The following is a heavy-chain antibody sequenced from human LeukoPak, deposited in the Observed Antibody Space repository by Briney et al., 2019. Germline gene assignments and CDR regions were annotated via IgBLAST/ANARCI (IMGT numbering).Heavy chain of an antibody. CDR1: GGSISSGSYY. V-gene: IGHV4-61*02. D-gene: IGHD1-26*01. Sequence: SQTLSLTCTVSGGSISSGSYYWSWSRQPAGKGLEWIGRIYTSGSTNYNPSLKSRVTISVDTSKNQFSLKLSSVTAADTAVYYCARAPLGSPAWFDPWGQGTLVTVSS. J-gene: IGHJ5*02. CDR2: IYTSGST. CDR3: ARAPLGSPAWFDP.